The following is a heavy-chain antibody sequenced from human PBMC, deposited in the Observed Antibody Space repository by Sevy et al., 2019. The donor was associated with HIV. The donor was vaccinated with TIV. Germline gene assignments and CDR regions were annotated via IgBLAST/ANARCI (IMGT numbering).Heavy chain of an antibody. Sequence: SETLSLTCAVYGGSFSGYYWSWIRQSPGKGLEWIGEINHSGSTNYNPTLKSRVTISVDTSKNQFSLKLSSVTAADTAVYYCARIPNIVVVPAARNWFDPWGQGTLVTVSS. J-gene: IGHJ5*02. V-gene: IGHV4-34*01. D-gene: IGHD2-2*01. CDR3: ARIPNIVVVPAARNWFDP. CDR2: INHSGST. CDR1: GGSFSGYY.